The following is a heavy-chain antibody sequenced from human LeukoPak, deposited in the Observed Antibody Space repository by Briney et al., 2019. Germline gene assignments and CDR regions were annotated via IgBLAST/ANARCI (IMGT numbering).Heavy chain of an antibody. J-gene: IGHJ4*02. Sequence: AGGSLRLSCAASGLTFSSYGMTWVRQAPGKGLEWVASIYEDGREKYYVDSVKGRFTISRDTAKKSLFLQMNSLRADDTAVYYCARASGWFKQTFDYWGQGTLVTVSS. V-gene: IGHV3-7*01. CDR1: GLTFSSYG. D-gene: IGHD6-19*01. CDR2: IYEDGREK. CDR3: ARASGWFKQTFDY.